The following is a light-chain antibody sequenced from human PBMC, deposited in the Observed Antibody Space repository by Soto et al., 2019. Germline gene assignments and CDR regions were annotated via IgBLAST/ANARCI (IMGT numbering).Light chain of an antibody. CDR1: SSDIGRYNY. J-gene: IGLJ2*01. V-gene: IGLV2-14*01. CDR2: GVN. CDR3: ASYTSTTTLVV. Sequence: QAVVTQPASVSGSPGQSITISCTGTSSDIGRYNYVSWYQQHPGKDPRLVISGVNKRHSGISNRFSGSKSGNTASLTISGIQADDEAIYYCASYTSTTTLVVFGGGTQLTVL.